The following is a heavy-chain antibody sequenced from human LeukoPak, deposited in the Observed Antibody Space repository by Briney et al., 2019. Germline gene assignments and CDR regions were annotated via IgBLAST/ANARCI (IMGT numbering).Heavy chain of an antibody. D-gene: IGHD4-23*01. V-gene: IGHV4-39*01. J-gene: IGHJ4*02. CDR1: GGSISSGSHH. CDR3: VRHDGRSGGTMGALDS. CDR2: YYYSRTT. Sequence: PSETLSLTCTVSGGSISSGSHHWGWFRQSPGQGLEWIVSYYYSRTTYYNPSLNSRVPISVVTSKNQFSLQLNSVTAADTAVYYCVRHDGRSGGTMGALDSWGQGSLVTVSS.